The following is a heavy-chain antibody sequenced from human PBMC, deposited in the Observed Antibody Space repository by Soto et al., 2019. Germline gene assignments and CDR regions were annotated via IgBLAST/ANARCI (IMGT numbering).Heavy chain of an antibody. V-gene: IGHV1-18*01. D-gene: IGHD6-6*01. Sequence: QVPLVQSGAEVKKPGPSVKVSCKASGYTVTSYGITWVRQAPGQGLEWMGWISAHNCNTDYAQQLQGRVIVTRDTSTRPAYMELRSMISDDTAVYYCARGRDGDYWGQGALVTVSS. CDR2: ISAHNCNT. J-gene: IGHJ4*02. CDR3: ARGRDGDY. CDR1: GYTVTSYG.